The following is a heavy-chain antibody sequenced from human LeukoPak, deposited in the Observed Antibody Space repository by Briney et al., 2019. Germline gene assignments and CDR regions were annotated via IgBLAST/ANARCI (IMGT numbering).Heavy chain of an antibody. CDR2: ISDHTTNT. V-gene: IGHV1-18*01. Sequence: TSVKVSFKGSGYAFTISGFSWVWLGPAPGLGRMGWISDHTTNTNSGQKLQGRVNMTPDTSSSTAYMELRSLRSDDTAMYYCARYYYGSGNSPNSFDYWGQGTLVTVSS. CDR1: GYAFTISG. D-gene: IGHD3-10*01. CDR3: ARYYYGSGNSPNSFDY. J-gene: IGHJ4*02.